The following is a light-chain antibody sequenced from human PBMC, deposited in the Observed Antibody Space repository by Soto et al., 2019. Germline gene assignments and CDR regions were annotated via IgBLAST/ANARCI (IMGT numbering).Light chain of an antibody. CDR3: QQYGRSPWT. J-gene: IGKJ1*01. CDR2: GAS. V-gene: IGKV3-20*01. CDR1: QSVISSY. Sequence: SVLTQSTSTLSLSPGERATLSCRPSQSVISSYLAWYQQKPGQAPRILIYGASSRATGIPDRFSGSGSGTDFSLTISRLEPEDVAVYYCQQYGRSPWTFGQGTKVDIK.